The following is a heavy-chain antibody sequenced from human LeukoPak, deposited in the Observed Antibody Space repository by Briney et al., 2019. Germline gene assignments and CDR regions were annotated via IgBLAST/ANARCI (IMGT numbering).Heavy chain of an antibody. J-gene: IGHJ4*02. CDR3: AKRLGYSYGLNY. CDR1: GFTFSSYA. V-gene: IGHV3-64*01. Sequence: GGSLRLSCAASGFTFSSYAMHWVRQAPGKGLEYVSAISSNGGSTYYANSVKGRFTISRDNSKNTLYLQMNSLRAEDTAVYYCAKRLGYSYGLNYWGQGTLVTVSS. CDR2: ISSNGGST. D-gene: IGHD5-18*01.